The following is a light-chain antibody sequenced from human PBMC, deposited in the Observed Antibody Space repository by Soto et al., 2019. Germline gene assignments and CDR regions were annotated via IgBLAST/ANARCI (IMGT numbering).Light chain of an antibody. V-gene: IGKV1-5*03. Sequence: DIQMTQSPSTLSASVGDRVTITCRASQSISSWLAWYQKKPGKAPKLLIYKASSLESGVPSRFSGSGSGTYFTLTISSLQPDDFATYYCQQYNSYWTFGQGTKVEIK. CDR2: KAS. CDR3: QQYNSYWT. CDR1: QSISSW. J-gene: IGKJ1*01.